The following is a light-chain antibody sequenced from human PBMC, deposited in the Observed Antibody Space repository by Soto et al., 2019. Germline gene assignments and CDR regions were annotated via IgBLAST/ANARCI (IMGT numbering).Light chain of an antibody. J-gene: IGKJ4*01. Sequence: DIQMTQSPSTLSAFVGDKVSITCRASQSISNWLAWYQQKPGKAPKLLIYDASSVERGVPSRFSASGSETEFTLTISSLQPDDSATYYCQQYNTYSPLTFGGGTKVEI. CDR3: QQYNTYSPLT. V-gene: IGKV1-5*01. CDR2: DAS. CDR1: QSISNW.